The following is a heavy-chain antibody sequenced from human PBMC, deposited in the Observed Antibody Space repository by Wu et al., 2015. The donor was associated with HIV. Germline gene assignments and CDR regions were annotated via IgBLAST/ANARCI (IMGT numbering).Heavy chain of an antibody. CDR1: GYTFTGYY. V-gene: IGHV1-2*02. D-gene: IGHD6-19*01. Sequence: QVQLVQSGAEVKKPGASVKVSCKASGYTFTGYYMHWVRQAPGQGLEWMGWINPNSGGTNYAQKFQGRVTMTRDTSISTAYMELSRLRSDDTAVYYCARGRVGYSSGWGHLNGMNYYYYYGMDVWGQGTTVTVSS. CDR3: ARGRVGYSSGWGHLNGMNYYYYYGMDV. CDR2: INPNSGGT. J-gene: IGHJ6*02.